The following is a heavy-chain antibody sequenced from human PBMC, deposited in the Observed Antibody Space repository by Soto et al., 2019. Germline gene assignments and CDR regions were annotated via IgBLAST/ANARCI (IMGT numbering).Heavy chain of an antibody. Sequence: QVQLQESGPGLVKPSQTLSLTCTVSGGSISSGNYYWSWIRQPPGKGLEWIGFISYSGSTYYSLSLKGRVTMSGDTSKNQFSLNLSFVTAADTAVYYCATMGTPATGLYYFDYWGQGTLVTVSS. CDR2: ISYSGST. CDR3: ATMGTPATGLYYFDY. V-gene: IGHV4-30-4*01. D-gene: IGHD2-15*01. CDR1: GGSISSGNYY. J-gene: IGHJ4*02.